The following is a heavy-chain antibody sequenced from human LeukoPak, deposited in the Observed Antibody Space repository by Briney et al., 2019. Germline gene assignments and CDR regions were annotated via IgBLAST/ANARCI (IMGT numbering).Heavy chain of an antibody. V-gene: IGHV4-34*01. J-gene: IGHJ4*02. CDR2: INHSGST. CDR1: GGSFSGYY. Sequence: ASETLSLTCAVYGGSFSGYYWSWIRQPPGKGLEWIGEINHSGSTNYNPSLKSRVTISVDTSKNQFSLKLSSVTAADTAVYYCARGRQRQQLVNFHGHWGQGTLVTVSS. CDR3: ARGRQRQQLVNFHGH. D-gene: IGHD6-13*01.